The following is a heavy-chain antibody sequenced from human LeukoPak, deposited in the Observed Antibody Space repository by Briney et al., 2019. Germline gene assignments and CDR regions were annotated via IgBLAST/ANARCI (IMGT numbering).Heavy chain of an antibody. Sequence: GGSLRLSCTASGFTFSSYSMNWVRQAPGKGLEWVSYISSSSSNIFYADSFKGRFTISRDNAQNSLYLQMNSLRVEDTAVYYCARDSPGAHFDYWGQGTLVTVSS. CDR1: GFTFSSYS. V-gene: IGHV3-21*01. D-gene: IGHD7-27*01. CDR3: ARDSPGAHFDY. CDR2: ISSSSSNI. J-gene: IGHJ4*02.